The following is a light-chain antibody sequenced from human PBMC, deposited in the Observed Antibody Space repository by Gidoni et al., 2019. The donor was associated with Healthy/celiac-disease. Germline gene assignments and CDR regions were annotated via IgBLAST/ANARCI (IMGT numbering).Light chain of an antibody. J-gene: IGLJ3*02. CDR3: SSYTSSSTQV. CDR1: RSDVGGYHY. CDR2: EVR. Sequence: QSALTQPASVSGSSGQSSTISCTGTRSDVGGYHYGSWYQQHPGKAPKLMISEVRNRPSGVSTRFSGSKSGHTASLTISGLQAEDEADYYCSSYTSSSTQVFGGGTKLTVL. V-gene: IGLV2-14*01.